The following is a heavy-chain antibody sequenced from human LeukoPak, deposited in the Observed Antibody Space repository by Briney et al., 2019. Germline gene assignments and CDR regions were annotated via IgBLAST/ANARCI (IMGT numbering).Heavy chain of an antibody. J-gene: IGHJ4*02. V-gene: IGHV3-48*01. CDR1: GFTFSTYS. Sequence: PGGSLRLSCAASGFTFSTYSMNWVRQAPGKGLEWVSHISISSSLIYYADSVKGRFTISRDNAKNSLSLQMNSLRAEDTALYYCARGPSGYAWELLPIDYWGQGTLVTVSS. CDR2: ISISSSLI. D-gene: IGHD1-26*01. CDR3: ARGPSGYAWELLPIDY.